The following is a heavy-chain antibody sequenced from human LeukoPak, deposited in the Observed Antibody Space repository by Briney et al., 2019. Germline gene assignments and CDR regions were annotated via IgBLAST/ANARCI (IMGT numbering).Heavy chain of an antibody. D-gene: IGHD3-3*01. Sequence: ASVKVSCKASGYTFTSYGISWVRQAPGQGLEWMGWISAYNGNTNYAQKLQGRVTMTTDTSTSTAYMELRSLRSDDTAVYYCARDSGSIFGVATYYYYYYMDVWGKGTTVTVSS. CDR2: ISAYNGNT. CDR1: GYTFTSYG. CDR3: ARDSGSIFGVATYYYYYYMDV. V-gene: IGHV1-18*01. J-gene: IGHJ6*03.